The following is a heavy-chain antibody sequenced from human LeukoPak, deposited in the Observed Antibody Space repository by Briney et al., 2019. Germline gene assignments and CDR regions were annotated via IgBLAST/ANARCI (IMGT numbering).Heavy chain of an antibody. V-gene: IGHV3-33*01. Sequence: PGGSLRPSCAASGFTFSSYGMHWVRQAPGKGLEWVAVIWYDGSNKYYADSVKGRFTISRDNSKNTLYLQMNSLRAEDTAVYYCARETIMVRGVIDYWGQGTLVTVSS. CDR2: IWYDGSNK. CDR3: ARETIMVRGVIDY. J-gene: IGHJ4*02. D-gene: IGHD3-10*01. CDR1: GFTFSSYG.